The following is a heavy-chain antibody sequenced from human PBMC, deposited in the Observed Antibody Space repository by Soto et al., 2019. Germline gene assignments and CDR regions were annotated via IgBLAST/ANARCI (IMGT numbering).Heavy chain of an antibody. CDR3: ARLYGLDAFDI. CDR1: GGSITRGGYY. V-gene: IGHV4-31*03. J-gene: IGHJ3*02. D-gene: IGHD3-16*02. CDR2: IYNSGTT. Sequence: PSETLSLTCTVSGGSITRGGYYWSWIRQHPGKGLEWIGYIYNSGTTYYNPSLKSRVTISVDTSKNQFSLNLTSVTAADTAVYYCARLYGLDAFDIWGQGTMVTVSS.